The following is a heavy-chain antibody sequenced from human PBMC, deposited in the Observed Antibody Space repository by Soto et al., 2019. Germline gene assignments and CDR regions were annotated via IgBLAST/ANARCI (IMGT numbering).Heavy chain of an antibody. D-gene: IGHD2-21*01. CDR3: ATNEGGDGYSFDY. CDR1: GVTFTRQD. V-gene: IGHV1-69*13. J-gene: IGHJ4*02. Sequence: ASVKVSCKASGVTFTRQDMRWVRQAPGQGLEWMGGIIPIFGTPQYAEKFQDRVTITADESTSTAYMELSSLTSEDTAVYYCATNEGGDGYSFDYWGQGTLVTVSS. CDR2: IIPIFGTP.